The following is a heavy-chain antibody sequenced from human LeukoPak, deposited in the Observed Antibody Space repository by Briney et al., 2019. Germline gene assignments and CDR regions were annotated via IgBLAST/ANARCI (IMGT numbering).Heavy chain of an antibody. CDR2: ISYDGSNK. V-gene: IGHV3-30*03. CDR1: GFTFSSNG. D-gene: IGHD5-12*01. J-gene: IGHJ4*02. CDR3: ASTQSADIVATIRY. Sequence: GGSLRLSCAASGFTFSSNGMHWVRQAPGKGLEWVAVISYDGSNKYYADSVKGRFSISRDNSKNTLYLQMNSLRAEDTAVYYCASTQSADIVATIRYWGQGTLVTVSS.